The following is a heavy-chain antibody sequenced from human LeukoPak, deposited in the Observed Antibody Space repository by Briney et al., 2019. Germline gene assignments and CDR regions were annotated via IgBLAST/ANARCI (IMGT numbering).Heavy chain of an antibody. CDR1: GYSFTGYY. D-gene: IGHD4-17*01. CDR3: ARALPRDYGDYRN. CDR2: INPNSGDT. Sequence: GASVKVSCKASGYSFTGYYMHWVRQAPGQGLEWMGWINPNSGDTKYAQKFQGRVTMTRDTSISTAYMELSRLRSDDTAVYYCARALPRDYGDYRNWGQGTLVTVSS. J-gene: IGHJ4*02. V-gene: IGHV1-2*02.